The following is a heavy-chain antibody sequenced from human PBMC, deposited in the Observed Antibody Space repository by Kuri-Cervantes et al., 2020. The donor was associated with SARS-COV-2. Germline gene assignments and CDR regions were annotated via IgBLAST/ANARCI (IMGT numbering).Heavy chain of an antibody. V-gene: IGHV3-66*01. D-gene: IGHD3-10*01. CDR1: GFTFSSYA. J-gene: IGHJ6*03. CDR3: ARGKRMVRYSTTLLGHDSYYYYMDV. CDR2: IYSGGST. Sequence: GGSLRLSCAASGFTFSSYAMSWVRQAPGKGLEWVSVIYSGGSTYYADSVKGRFTISRDNSKNTLYLQMNSLRAEDTAVYYCARGKRMVRYSTTLLGHDSYYYYMDVWGKGTTVTVSS.